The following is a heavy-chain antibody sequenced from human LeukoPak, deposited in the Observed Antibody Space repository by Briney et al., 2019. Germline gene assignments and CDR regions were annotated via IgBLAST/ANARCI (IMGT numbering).Heavy chain of an antibody. J-gene: IGHJ2*01. CDR1: GGSFSGYY. Sequence: PSETLSLTCAVYGGSFSGYYWSWIRQPPGKGLEWIGEINHSGSTNYNPSLKSRVTISVDTSKNQFSLKLSSVTAADTAVYYCARYDILTGYYRNWYFDLWGRGTLVTVSS. V-gene: IGHV4-34*01. D-gene: IGHD3-9*01. CDR3: ARYDILTGYYRNWYFDL. CDR2: INHSGST.